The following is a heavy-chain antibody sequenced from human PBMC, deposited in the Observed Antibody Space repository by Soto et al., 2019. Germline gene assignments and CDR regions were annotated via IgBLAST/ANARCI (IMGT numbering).Heavy chain of an antibody. Sequence: EVKLVESGGGLVKPGGSLRLSCAASGITFSKAWMNWVRQSPGKGLEWVGRIKSRSDGGTTDYAAPVKGRFTISRDDSKDTLWLQMNSLKTEDTAVYYCTTNFYSDHGMDVWGQGTTVTVSS. V-gene: IGHV3-15*01. CDR3: TTNFYSDHGMDV. CDR2: IKSRSDGGTT. J-gene: IGHJ6*02. CDR1: GITFSKAW. D-gene: IGHD4-17*01.